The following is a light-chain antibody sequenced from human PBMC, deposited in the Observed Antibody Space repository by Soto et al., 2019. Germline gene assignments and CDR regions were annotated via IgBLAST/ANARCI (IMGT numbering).Light chain of an antibody. Sequence: QSVLTQPASVSGSPGQSITISCIGTSSDVGYYNYVSWYQQHPGKAPKLMIYEVSNRPSGVSYRFSGSKSGNTASLAISGLQAEDEADYYCSSYTTSSTQVFGGGTKVTVL. CDR1: SSDVGYYNY. CDR2: EVS. J-gene: IGLJ3*02. V-gene: IGLV2-14*01. CDR3: SSYTTSSTQV.